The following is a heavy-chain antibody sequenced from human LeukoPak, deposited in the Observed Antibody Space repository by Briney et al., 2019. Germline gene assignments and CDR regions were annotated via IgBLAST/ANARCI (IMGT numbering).Heavy chain of an antibody. CDR1: GYTLTELS. V-gene: IGHV1-24*01. D-gene: IGHD3-16*01. Sequence: ASVKVSCKVSGYTLTELSMHWVRQAPGKGLEWMGGFDPEDGETIYAQKFQGRVTMTEDTSTDTAYMELSSLRSEDTAVYYCARGSGYDVWGSYGIDYWGQGTLVTVSS. CDR3: ARGSGYDVWGSYGIDY. J-gene: IGHJ4*02. CDR2: FDPEDGET.